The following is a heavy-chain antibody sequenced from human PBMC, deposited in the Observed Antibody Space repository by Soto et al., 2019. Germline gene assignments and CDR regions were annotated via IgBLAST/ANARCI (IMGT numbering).Heavy chain of an antibody. D-gene: IGHD5-12*01. J-gene: IGHJ4*02. V-gene: IGHV1-69*13. CDR1: GGSFSNFG. CDR2: IVPVFGRP. Sequence: GASVKVSCKASGGSFSNFGISWVRQAPGQGLEWMGGIVPVFGRPNYAQRFRGRLPITADESTSTGYMELISLRSDDTAVYYCAREGSGYNFWGQGTQVTVSS. CDR3: AREGSGYNF.